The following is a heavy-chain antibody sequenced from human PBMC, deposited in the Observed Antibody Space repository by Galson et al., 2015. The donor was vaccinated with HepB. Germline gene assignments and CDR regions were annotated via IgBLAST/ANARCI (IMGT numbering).Heavy chain of an antibody. D-gene: IGHD4-17*01. CDR2: IIPILGIA. J-gene: IGHJ4*02. CDR3: ARDGYGDYIFDD. Sequence: SVKVSCKASGGTFSSYAISWVRQAPGQGLEWMGRIIPILGIANYAQKFQGRVTITADKSTSTAYMELSSLRSKDTAVYYCARDGYGDYIFDDWGQGTMVTVSS. CDR1: GGTFSSYA. V-gene: IGHV1-69*04.